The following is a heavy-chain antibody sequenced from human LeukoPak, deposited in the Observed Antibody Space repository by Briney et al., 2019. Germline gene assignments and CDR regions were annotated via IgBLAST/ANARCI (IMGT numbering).Heavy chain of an antibody. CDR1: GFTFSSYA. V-gene: IGHV3-64D*06. J-gene: IGHJ4*02. D-gene: IGHD1-1*01. CDR3: VKDRTRTGIFDY. Sequence: GGSPRLSCAASGFTFSSYAMSWVRQAPGKGLEYVSAISSNGDSTYYADSVKGRFAISRDNSKNTLYLQMTSLGTEDTAVYYCVKDRTRTGIFDYWGQGTLVTVSS. CDR2: ISSNGDST.